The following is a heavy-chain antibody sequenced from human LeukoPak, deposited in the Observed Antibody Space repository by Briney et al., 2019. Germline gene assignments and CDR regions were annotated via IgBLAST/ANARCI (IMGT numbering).Heavy chain of an antibody. CDR1: GYTFTGYY. CDR3: ARVFSYGDYGMGGYYFDY. J-gene: IGHJ4*02. V-gene: IGHV1-2*02. Sequence: ASVKVSCKASGYTFTGYYMQWVRQAPGQGLEWMGWINPNSGGTNYAQKFQGRVTITRDTSISTAYMELSRLRSDDTAVYYCARVFSYGDYGMGGYYFDYWGQGTLVTVSS. CDR2: INPNSGGT. D-gene: IGHD4-17*01.